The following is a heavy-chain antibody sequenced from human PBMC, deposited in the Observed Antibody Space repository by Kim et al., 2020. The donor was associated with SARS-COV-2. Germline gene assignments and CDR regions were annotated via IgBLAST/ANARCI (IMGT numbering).Heavy chain of an antibody. D-gene: IGHD3-10*02. CDR3: ATYVLQSRWFDL. CDR2: FDPENGET. V-gene: IGHV1-24*01. CDR1: GYTLSELS. Sequence: ASVKVSCKVSGYTLSELSMHWVRQARGEGLEWMGGFDPENGETVYAPEFQDRVTMTDDTATDTGYMELSDLSSEDSAVYFCATYVLQSRWFDLWGQGTLV. J-gene: IGHJ5*02.